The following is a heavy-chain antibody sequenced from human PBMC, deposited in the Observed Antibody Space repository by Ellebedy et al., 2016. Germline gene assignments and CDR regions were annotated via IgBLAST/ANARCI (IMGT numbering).Heavy chain of an antibody. V-gene: IGHV3-72*01. D-gene: IGHD4-11*01. CDR3: ARVGGWTTGEDAFDI. Sequence: GESLKISCAASGFTFSDYQMNWVRQAPGKGLEWVGRIRNKANSYTTEYAASVKGRFTISRDDSKNSVDLQMNSLKTEDTAMYYCARVGGWTTGEDAFDIWGQGTMVTVSS. CDR1: GFTFSDYQ. CDR2: IRNKANSYTT. J-gene: IGHJ3*02.